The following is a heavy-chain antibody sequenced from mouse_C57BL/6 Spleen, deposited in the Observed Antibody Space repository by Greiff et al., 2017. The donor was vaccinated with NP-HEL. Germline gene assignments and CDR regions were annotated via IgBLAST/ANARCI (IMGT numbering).Heavy chain of an antibody. J-gene: IGHJ4*01. CDR3: AIFYYDEYSAMDD. Sequence: VQLQQSGAELAKPGASVKLSCKASGYTFTSYWMHWVKQRPGQGLEWTGYINPSSGYTKYNQKFKDKATLTADKSSSTAYMQLSSLTYEDSAVYCCAIFYYDEYSAMDDWGQGTSVTGSS. V-gene: IGHV1-7*01. CDR2: INPSSGYT. D-gene: IGHD2-4*01. CDR1: GYTFTSYW.